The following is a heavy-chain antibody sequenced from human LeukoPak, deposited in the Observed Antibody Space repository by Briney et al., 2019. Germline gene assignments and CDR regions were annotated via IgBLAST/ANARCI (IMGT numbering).Heavy chain of an antibody. J-gene: IGHJ6*02. CDR2: INPSGGST. CDR3: ARAMGDGDYNYYYYGMDV. V-gene: IGHV1-46*01. CDR1: GYTFTSYY. D-gene: IGHD4-17*01. Sequence: GASVKVSCTASGYTFTSYYMHWVRQAPGQGLEWMGIINPSGGSTSYAQKFQGRVTMTRDTSTSTVYMELSSLRSEDTAVYYCARAMGDGDYNYYYYGMDVWGQGTTVTVSS.